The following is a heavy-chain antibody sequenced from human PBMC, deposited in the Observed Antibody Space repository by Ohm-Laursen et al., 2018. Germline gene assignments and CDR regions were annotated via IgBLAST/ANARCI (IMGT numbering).Heavy chain of an antibody. CDR3: ARCPSSGTTSGMDV. CDR2: IKEDGSVK. V-gene: IGHV3-7*01. Sequence: SLRLSCAASGFTSSSYWMTWVRQASGKGLEWVANIKEDGSVKQCVDSVKGRFTISRDNAKNSLYLQMNSLRAEDTAVYYCARCPSSGTTSGMDVWGQGTTVTVSS. CDR1: GFTSSSYW. J-gene: IGHJ6*02. D-gene: IGHD6-25*01.